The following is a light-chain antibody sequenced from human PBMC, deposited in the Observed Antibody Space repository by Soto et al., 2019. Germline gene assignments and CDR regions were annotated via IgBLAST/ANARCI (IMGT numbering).Light chain of an antibody. CDR3: SSYTSSSTRV. CDR1: SSDVGGYNY. J-gene: IGLJ1*01. V-gene: IGLV2-14*03. Sequence: QSALTQPASVSGSPGQSITISCTGTSSDVGGYNYVSWYQQHPGKAPKLMIYDVSNRPSGVSNRFSGSKSGNTASLKISGLQAEDEADYYCSSYTSSSTRVFGTGTKVTVL. CDR2: DVS.